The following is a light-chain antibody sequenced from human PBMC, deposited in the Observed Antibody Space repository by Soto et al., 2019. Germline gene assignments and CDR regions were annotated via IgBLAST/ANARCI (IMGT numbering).Light chain of an antibody. CDR3: QQYAGSPLA. J-gene: IGKJ4*01. CDR2: GAS. CDR1: QSVSSTY. V-gene: IGKV3-20*01. Sequence: EIVLTQSPGTLSLSPGEIPTLSCRASQSVSSTYLAWYQQRPGQAPGLLIYGASSRATGIPDRFSGSGSGTDFTLTISRLEPEDFAVYYCQQYAGSPLAFGGGTKVEIK.